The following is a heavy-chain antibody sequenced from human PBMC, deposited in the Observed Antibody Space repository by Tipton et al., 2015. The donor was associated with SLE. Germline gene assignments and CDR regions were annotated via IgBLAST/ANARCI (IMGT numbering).Heavy chain of an antibody. Sequence: SLRLSCAASGFTFSNYDMHWVRQAPGKGLEWVAVIWYDGSNKYYADSVKGRFTISRDNAKNSLYLQMNSLRAEDTAVYYCARDMVVTLRGHGYWGQGTLVTVSS. CDR2: IWYDGSNK. CDR1: GFTFSNYD. V-gene: IGHV3-33*08. CDR3: ARDMVVTLRGHGY. J-gene: IGHJ4*02. D-gene: IGHD4/OR15-4a*01.